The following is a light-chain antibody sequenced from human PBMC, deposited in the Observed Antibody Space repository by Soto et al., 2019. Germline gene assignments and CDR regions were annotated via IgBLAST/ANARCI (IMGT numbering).Light chain of an antibody. CDR3: QQRTIPIT. J-gene: IGKJ5*01. CDR1: RSITNY. V-gene: IGKV3-11*01. Sequence: DIVLTQSPATLSLSPGERATLSCRASRSITNYLAWYQHKPGQAPRLLIYNTSNRATGIPARFSGGGSGTDFTLTISSLEPEDFAVYYCQQRTIPITFGQGTRL. CDR2: NTS.